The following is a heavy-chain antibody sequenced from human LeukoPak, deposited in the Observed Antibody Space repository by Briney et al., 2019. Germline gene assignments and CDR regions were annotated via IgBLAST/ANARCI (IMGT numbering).Heavy chain of an antibody. CDR1: GGSISSSRDY. D-gene: IGHD3-10*01. CDR2: IYYSGST. CDR3: ARREVWFGEPVGFFDY. J-gene: IGHJ4*02. V-gene: IGHV4-39*01. Sequence: SETLSLTCTVSGGSISSSRDYWGWIRQPPGKGLEWIGSIYYSGSTYYNPSLKSRVTISVDTSKNQFSLKLSSVTAADTVVYYCARREVWFGEPVGFFDYWGQGTLVTVSS.